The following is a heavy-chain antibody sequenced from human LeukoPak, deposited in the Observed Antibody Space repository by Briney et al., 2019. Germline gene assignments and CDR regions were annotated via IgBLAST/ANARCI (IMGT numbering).Heavy chain of an antibody. CDR3: ARAEWELGGGLFDY. V-gene: IGHV4-59*01. J-gene: IGHJ4*02. CDR2: IYYSGST. D-gene: IGHD1-26*01. CDR1: GGSISSYY. Sequence: SETLSLTCTVSGGSISSYYWSWIRQPPGKGLEWIGYIYYSGSTSYNPFLKSRLTISADTSKNQFSLKLSSVAAADTAVYYCARAEWELGGGLFDYWGQGTLVTVSS.